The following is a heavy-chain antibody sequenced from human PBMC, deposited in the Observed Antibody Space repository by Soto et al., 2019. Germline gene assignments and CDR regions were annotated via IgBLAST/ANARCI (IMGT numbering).Heavy chain of an antibody. CDR2: ISAGGSST. V-gene: IGHV3-23*01. CDR1: GFTFSSYF. J-gene: IGHJ4*02. CDR3: AKEGALGLYYFDY. Sequence: GGSLRLSCAASGFTFSSYFMSWVRQAPGKGLEWVSTISAGGSSTYYADSVKGRFTISRDNSKNTLYLQMNSLRPEDTAVYYCAKEGALGLYYFDYWGQGTLVTVSS. D-gene: IGHD3-10*01.